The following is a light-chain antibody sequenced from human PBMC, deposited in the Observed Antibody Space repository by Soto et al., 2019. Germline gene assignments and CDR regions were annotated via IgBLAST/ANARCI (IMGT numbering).Light chain of an antibody. Sequence: QSVLTQPPSVSGAPGQRVTISCTGSSSNIGAGYDVHWYQQLPGRAPKLLIYGNTNRTSGVHDRFSGSKSGASASLAITGLRGEDEADYYCLSFDSSLSVVFGGGTKITVL. J-gene: IGLJ2*01. V-gene: IGLV1-40*01. CDR3: LSFDSSLSVV. CDR1: SSNIGAGYD. CDR2: GNT.